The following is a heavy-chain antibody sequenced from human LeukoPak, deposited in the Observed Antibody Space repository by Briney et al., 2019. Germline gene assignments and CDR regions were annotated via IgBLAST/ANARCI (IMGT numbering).Heavy chain of an antibody. CDR2: INPNSGGT. V-gene: IGHV1-2*02. J-gene: IGHJ4*02. CDR1: GYTFTCYY. Sequence: ASVKVSCKASGYTFTCYYMHWVRQAPGQGLEGMGWINPNSGGTNYAQKFQGRVTMTRDTSISTAYMELSRLRSDDTAVYYCARDLVVVPAAIRTWYYFDYWGQGTLVTVSS. D-gene: IGHD2-2*01. CDR3: ARDLVVVPAAIRTWYYFDY.